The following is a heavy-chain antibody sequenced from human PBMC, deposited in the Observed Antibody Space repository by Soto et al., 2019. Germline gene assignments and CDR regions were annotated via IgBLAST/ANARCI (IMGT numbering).Heavy chain of an antibody. CDR1: GDTFNFYS. D-gene: IGHD3-10*01. CDR2: VNPIVSMS. V-gene: IGHV1-69*02. J-gene: IGHJ4*02. CDR3: ASSYGSGYRAFDY. Sequence: QVQLVQSGAEVKRPGSSVKVSCKASGDTFNFYSINWVRQAPGLGLEWMGRVNPIVSMSNYAQKFHGRVTMTADKSTSTAYMKLSSVRSEDTAIYYGASSYGSGYRAFDYWGQGALVTVSS.